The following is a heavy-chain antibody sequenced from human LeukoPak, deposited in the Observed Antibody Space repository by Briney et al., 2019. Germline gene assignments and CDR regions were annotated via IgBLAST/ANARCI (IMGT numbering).Heavy chain of an antibody. CDR1: GFTFSSYA. CDR3: ARDPTAISNQPQYYFDF. J-gene: IGHJ4*02. CDR2: ISYSGGDNK. Sequence: GGSLRLSCAASGFTFSSYAMHWVRQAPGKGLEWVAVISYSGGDNKYYADSVNGRFTISRDNSKNTLFLQMNSLRPEDTAVYYCARDPTAISNQPQYYFDFWGQGTLVTVSS. D-gene: IGHD2-21*02. V-gene: IGHV3-30*04.